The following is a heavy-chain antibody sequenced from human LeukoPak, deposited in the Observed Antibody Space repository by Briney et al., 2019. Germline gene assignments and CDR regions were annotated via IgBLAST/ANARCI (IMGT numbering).Heavy chain of an antibody. D-gene: IGHD2-15*01. CDR3: ARTCCSETSKFDY. CDR1: GYTFTSYY. J-gene: IGHJ4*02. Sequence: ASVKVSCKASGYTFTSYYMHWVRQARGQGLEWMGVINPSGDGTSYAQKFQGRVTMTRNVCTSTVYMELSSLRSEDTAVYYCARTCCSETSKFDYWGQGTLVTVSS. CDR2: INPSGDGT. V-gene: IGHV1-46*01.